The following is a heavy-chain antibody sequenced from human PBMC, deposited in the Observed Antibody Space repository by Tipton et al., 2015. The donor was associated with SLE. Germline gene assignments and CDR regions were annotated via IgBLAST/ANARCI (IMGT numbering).Heavy chain of an antibody. CDR3: ARRGRLGAGDY. D-gene: IGHD3-16*01. CDR1: GYTFNTYW. Sequence: QLVQSGAEVRKPGESLKISCKGSGYTFNTYWIDWVRQMPGEGLEWMGMIYPGDSDARYSPALQGLVTMSVDKSINTAYLQWNSLQASDTATYYCARRGRLGAGDYWGQGTLVSVSS. CDR2: IYPGDSDA. V-gene: IGHV5-51*03. J-gene: IGHJ4*02.